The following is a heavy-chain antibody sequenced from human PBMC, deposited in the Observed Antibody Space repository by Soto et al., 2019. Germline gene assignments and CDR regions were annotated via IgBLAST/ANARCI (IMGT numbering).Heavy chain of an antibody. J-gene: IGHJ4*02. V-gene: IGHV1-3*01. CDR2: INAGNGNT. CDR1: GYTFTSYA. CDR3: AGGGSGSYYIFDY. D-gene: IGHD1-26*01. Sequence: ASVKVSCKASGYTFTSYARHWVRQAPGQRLEWMGWINAGNGNTKYSQKFQGRVTITRDTSASTAYMELSSLRSEDTAVYYCAGGGSGSYYIFDYWGQGTLVTVSS.